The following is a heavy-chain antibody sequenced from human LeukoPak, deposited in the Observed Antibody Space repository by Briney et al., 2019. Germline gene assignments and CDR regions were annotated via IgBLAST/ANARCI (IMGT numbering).Heavy chain of an antibody. CDR1: GFTFSSYS. D-gene: IGHD3-22*01. CDR2: ISSSSSYI. V-gene: IGHV3-21*01. Sequence: GGSLRLSCSASGFTFSSYSMNWVRQAPGKGLEWVSSISSSSSYIYYADSVKGRFTISRDNAKNSLYLQMNSLRAEDTAVYYCARVAGDYYDSSGYYPWGQGTLVTVSS. J-gene: IGHJ5*02. CDR3: ARVAGDYYDSSGYYP.